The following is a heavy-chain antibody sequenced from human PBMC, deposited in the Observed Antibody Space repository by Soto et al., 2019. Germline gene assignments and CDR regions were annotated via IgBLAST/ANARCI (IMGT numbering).Heavy chain of an antibody. D-gene: IGHD6-19*01. J-gene: IGHJ5*02. Sequence: KSSETLSLTCNMSGDSYSISTYSWSWIRQPPGKALQWIGFIYHSGVTSYNPSLASRVSISLDRSNNQCSLKLKSVTAADTAVYFCAGMPYTSGLRFDPWGPGTLVTVSS. CDR2: IYHSGVT. CDR1: GDSYSISTYS. CDR3: AGMPYTSGLRFDP. V-gene: IGHV4-30-2*01.